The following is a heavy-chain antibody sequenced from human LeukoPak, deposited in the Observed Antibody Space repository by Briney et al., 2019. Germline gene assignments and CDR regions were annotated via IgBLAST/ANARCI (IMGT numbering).Heavy chain of an antibody. CDR2: ISSDGSDK. Sequence: GGSLGLSCAASGFTFSCCGMHWVRQAPGKGLEWVALISSDGSDKYYADSVKGQFTISRDNAKNTLYLQMNSLRAEDTAVYYCARAEELERLPGPWQYYFDYWGQGTLVTVPS. CDR3: ARAEELERLPGPWQYYFDY. CDR1: GFTFSCCG. D-gene: IGHD1-1*01. V-gene: IGHV3-30*03. J-gene: IGHJ4*02.